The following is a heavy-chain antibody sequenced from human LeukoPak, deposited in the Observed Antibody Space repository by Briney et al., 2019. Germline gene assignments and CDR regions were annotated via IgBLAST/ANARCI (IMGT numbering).Heavy chain of an antibody. CDR3: ARDLKLSRLLWFGELLSEVAYYFDY. J-gene: IGHJ4*02. V-gene: IGHV1-2*02. Sequence: ASVKVSCKASGYTFTGYYMHWVRQAPGQGLEWMGWINPNSGGTNYAQKFQGRVTMTRDTSISTAYMELSRLRSDDTAVYYCARDLKLSRLLWFGELLSEVAYYFDYWGQGTLVTVSS. CDR1: GYTFTGYY. D-gene: IGHD3-10*01. CDR2: INPNSGGT.